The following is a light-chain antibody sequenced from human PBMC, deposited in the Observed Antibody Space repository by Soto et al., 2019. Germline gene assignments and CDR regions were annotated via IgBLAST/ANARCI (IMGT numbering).Light chain of an antibody. J-gene: IGKJ3*01. CDR2: STS. V-gene: IGKV3-15*01. CDR1: QSVSIN. Sequence: EIVMTQSPATLSVSPGARATLSCRASQSVSINLAWYQKKPGQAPRLLIYSTSTRATGFPARFSGSGSETEFTLTISSLQSEDFAVYFCQQYHHWPPLFGPGIKVDI. CDR3: QQYHHWPPL.